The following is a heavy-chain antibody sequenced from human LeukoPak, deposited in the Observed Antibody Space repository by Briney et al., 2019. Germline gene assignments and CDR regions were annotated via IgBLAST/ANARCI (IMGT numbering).Heavy chain of an antibody. CDR1: GFTFTSSA. CDR3: ATRPPYYYGSGSYYADY. J-gene: IGHJ4*02. Sequence: SVNVSCKASGFTFTSSAVQWVRQARGQRLEWIRWIVVGSGNTNYAQTFQERVTITRDMSTSTAYMELSSLRSEDTAVYYCATRPPYYYGSGSYYADYWGQGTLVTVSS. CDR2: IVVGSGNT. D-gene: IGHD3-10*01. V-gene: IGHV1-58*01.